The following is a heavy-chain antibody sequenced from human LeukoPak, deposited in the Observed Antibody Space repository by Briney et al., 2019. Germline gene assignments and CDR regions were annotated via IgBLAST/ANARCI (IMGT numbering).Heavy chain of an antibody. CDR2: VYYTGST. Sequence: SETLSLTCTVSGGSISSYYWSWVRQPPGKGLEWIGFVYYTGSTNYSPSLKSRVTISVDTSKNQFPLKLSSVTAADTAVYYCARYLSGYSSGWTSFDYWGQGSLVTVSS. CDR3: ARYLSGYSSGWTSFDY. CDR1: GGSISSYY. D-gene: IGHD6-19*01. J-gene: IGHJ4*02. V-gene: IGHV4-59*12.